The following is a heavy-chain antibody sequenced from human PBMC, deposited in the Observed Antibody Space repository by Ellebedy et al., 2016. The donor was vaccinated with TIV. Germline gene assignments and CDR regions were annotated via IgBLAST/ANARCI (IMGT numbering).Heavy chain of an antibody. CDR2: INHGGGT. V-gene: IGHV4-34*01. D-gene: IGHD4-17*01. CDR3: ATWETTVNKRHY. Sequence: MPSETLSLTCAVYGGSSSGYFWSWFRQPPGKGLEWIGEINHGGGTTYNPSLKSRVTISDDRSKNQFSLRLDSVTAADTAVYYCATWETTVNKRHYWGQGTLVIVSS. CDR1: GGSSSGYF. J-gene: IGHJ4*02.